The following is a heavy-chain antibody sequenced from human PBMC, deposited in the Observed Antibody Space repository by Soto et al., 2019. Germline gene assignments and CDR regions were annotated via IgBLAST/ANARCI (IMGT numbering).Heavy chain of an antibody. CDR1: GFTFSSYG. Sequence: GGSLRLSCAASGFTFSSYGMHWVRQAPGKGLEWVAVIWYDGSNKYYADSVKGRFTISRDNSKNTLYLQMSSLRSEDTAVYYCARAELEFDYYGMDVWGQGTTVTVSS. V-gene: IGHV3-33*01. CDR2: IWYDGSNK. D-gene: IGHD1-1*01. CDR3: ARAELEFDYYGMDV. J-gene: IGHJ6*02.